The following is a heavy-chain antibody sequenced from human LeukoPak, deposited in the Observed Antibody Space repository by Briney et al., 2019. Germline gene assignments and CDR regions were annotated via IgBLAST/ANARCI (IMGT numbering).Heavy chain of an antibody. Sequence: GGSLRLSCAASGLTFNMYWMTWVRQAPGKGLESVAYINKDGSDKYYVDSVKGRFTVSRDNAKNSLYLQMNSLRAEDTAVYYCARDAGYGGNSDYWGQGTLVTVSS. CDR1: GLTFNMYW. D-gene: IGHD4-23*01. CDR3: ARDAGYGGNSDY. J-gene: IGHJ4*02. V-gene: IGHV3-7*01. CDR2: INKDGSDK.